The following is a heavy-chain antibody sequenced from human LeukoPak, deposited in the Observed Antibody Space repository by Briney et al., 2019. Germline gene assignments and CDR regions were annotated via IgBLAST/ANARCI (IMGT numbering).Heavy chain of an antibody. CDR2: ISIHGGDT. CDR1: GFTFSSYA. V-gene: IGHV3-64*01. J-gene: IGHJ4*02. CDR3: ARVLRDASGYYDY. Sequence: PAGSLRLSCAASGFTFSSYAMYWVRQAPGQGLEYVSAISIHGGDTYYANSVKGRLTISRDNSTNTLYLQMGSLRAEDMAVYYCARVLRDASGYYDYWGQGTLVTVSS. D-gene: IGHD3-22*01.